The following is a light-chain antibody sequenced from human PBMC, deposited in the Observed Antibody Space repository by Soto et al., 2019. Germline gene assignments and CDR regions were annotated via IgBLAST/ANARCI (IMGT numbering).Light chain of an antibody. V-gene: IGKV3-20*01. CDR2: GAS. CDR1: QNIDSRF. CDR3: QKYNSAPKT. J-gene: IGKJ1*01. Sequence: EIVLTQSPDTLSLSPGERAALSCMASQNIDSRFLAWYQQKPGQAPRLLIYGASSRATGIPDRFGGSGSGTDFTLTISSLQPEDVATYYCQKYNSAPKTFGQGTKVDIK.